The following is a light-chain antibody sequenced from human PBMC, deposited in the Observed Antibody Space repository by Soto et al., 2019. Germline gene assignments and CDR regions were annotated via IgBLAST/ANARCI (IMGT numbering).Light chain of an antibody. CDR2: EVS. V-gene: IGLV2-8*01. Sequence: QSALTQPPSASGSPGQSVTISCTGTSSDVGGYNYVSWYQQHPGKAPKLMIYEVSKRPSGVPDRFSGSKSGNTASLTVSRLQAEDESDYYCSSYAGSNHYVVGTGTKLTVL. CDR3: SSYAGSNHYV. CDR1: SSDVGGYNY. J-gene: IGLJ1*01.